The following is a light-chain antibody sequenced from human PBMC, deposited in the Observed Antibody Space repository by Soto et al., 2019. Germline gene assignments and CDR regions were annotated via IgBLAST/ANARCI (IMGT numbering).Light chain of an antibody. CDR2: KAS. V-gene: IGKV1-5*03. J-gene: IGKJ4*01. Sequence: DIQMTQSPSTLSGSVGDRVTITCRASQTISSWLAWYQQKPGKAPKLLIYKASGLESGGPSRFSGSGSGTDFTLTISSLQPDDFATYYCQQYNSYSPLTFGGGTKVDIK. CDR3: QQYNSYSPLT. CDR1: QTISSW.